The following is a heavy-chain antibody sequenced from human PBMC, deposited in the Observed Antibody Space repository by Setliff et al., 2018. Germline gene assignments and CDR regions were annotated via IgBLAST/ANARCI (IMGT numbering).Heavy chain of an antibody. CDR1: GFTFDDYA. V-gene: IGHV3-20*04. D-gene: IGHD3-10*01. CDR3: ARENTGFYYHYYMDV. Sequence: PGGSLRLSCVASGFTFDDYAMSWVRQAPGKGLEWVCGINWNGGSTGYADSVKGRFTISRDNAKNSLYLQMNSLRAEDTALYYCARENTGFYYHYYMDVWGKGTTVTV. CDR2: INWNGGST. J-gene: IGHJ6*03.